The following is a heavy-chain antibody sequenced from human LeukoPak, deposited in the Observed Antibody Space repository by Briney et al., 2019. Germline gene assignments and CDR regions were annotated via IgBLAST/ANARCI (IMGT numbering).Heavy chain of an antibody. J-gene: IGHJ3*02. CDR3: ARGSITVVPAFDI. V-gene: IGHV4-59*12. CDR2: IYYSGSS. D-gene: IGHD3-3*01. CDR1: GGSISTYY. Sequence: PSETLSLTCTLSGGSISTYYWSWLRQPPGKGLEWIGYIYYSGSSSYNPSLKSRGTISVDTSKNQFSLKLSSVSAADTAVYYCARGSITVVPAFDIWGQGTMVTVSS.